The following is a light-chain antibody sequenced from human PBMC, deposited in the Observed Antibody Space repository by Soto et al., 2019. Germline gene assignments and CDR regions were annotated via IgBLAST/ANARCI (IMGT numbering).Light chain of an antibody. CDR3: LQYNDWPPRLA. CDR1: QGISTN. Sequence: VMTQSPATLSVSPGERATLSCRASQGISTNLAWYQQKPGQAPRLLIYGASTRATGIPVRFSGSGSGAEFSLTISSLQAEDFATYYCLQYNDWPPRLAFGGGTKVDI. CDR2: GAS. V-gene: IGKV3-15*01. J-gene: IGKJ4*01.